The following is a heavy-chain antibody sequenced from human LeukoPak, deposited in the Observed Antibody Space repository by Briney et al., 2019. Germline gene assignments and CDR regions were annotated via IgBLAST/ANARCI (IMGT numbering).Heavy chain of an antibody. Sequence: SETLSLTCTVSGGSISSSSYYWGWIRQPPGKGLEWIGSIYYSGSTYYNPSLKSRVTISVDTSKNQFPLKLSSVTAADTALYYRARVEWELRHAFDIWGQGTMVTVSS. J-gene: IGHJ3*02. CDR1: GGSISSSSYY. CDR2: IYYSGST. V-gene: IGHV4-39*06. D-gene: IGHD1-26*01. CDR3: ARVEWELRHAFDI.